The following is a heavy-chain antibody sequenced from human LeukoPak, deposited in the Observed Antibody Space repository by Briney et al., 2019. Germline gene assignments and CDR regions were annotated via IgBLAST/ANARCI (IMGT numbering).Heavy chain of an antibody. Sequence: GESLKISCKASGYSFTSYWIGWVRQMPGKGLEWMGIIYPGDSDMRYNPSFQGQVTISADRSISTAYLQWSSLKASDTAMYYCARYGTASVYGDSIDYWGQGTLVTVSS. CDR2: IYPGDSDM. V-gene: IGHV5-51*01. D-gene: IGHD4-17*01. J-gene: IGHJ4*02. CDR1: GYSFTSYW. CDR3: ARYGTASVYGDSIDY.